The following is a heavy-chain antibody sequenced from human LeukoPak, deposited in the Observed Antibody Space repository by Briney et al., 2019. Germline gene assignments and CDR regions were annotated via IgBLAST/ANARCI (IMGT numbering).Heavy chain of an antibody. J-gene: IGHJ4*02. CDR1: GFTFSSYE. V-gene: IGHV3-48*03. CDR2: ISSSDSTI. CDR3: AKSGLNRFDY. D-gene: IGHD2-15*01. Sequence: PGGSLRLSCAASGFTFSSYEMNWVRQAPGKGLEWVSYISSSDSTIYYADSVKGRFTISRDNAKNSLYLQMNSLRAEDTAVYYCAKSGLNRFDYWGQGTLVTVSS.